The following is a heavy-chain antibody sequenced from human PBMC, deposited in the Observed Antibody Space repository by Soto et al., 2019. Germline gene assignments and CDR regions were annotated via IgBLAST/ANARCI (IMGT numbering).Heavy chain of an antibody. D-gene: IGHD3-22*01. V-gene: IGHV4-34*01. CDR1: GGSFSGYY. J-gene: IGHJ6*02. Sequence: SETLSLTCAVYGGSFSGYYWSWIRQPPGKGLEWIGEINHSGSTNYNPSLKSRVTISVDTSKNQFSLKLSSVTAADTAVYYCARGRGYYDSSGYYWGYYYYYGMDVWGQGTTVTVSS. CDR3: ARGRGYYDSSGYYWGYYYYYGMDV. CDR2: INHSGST.